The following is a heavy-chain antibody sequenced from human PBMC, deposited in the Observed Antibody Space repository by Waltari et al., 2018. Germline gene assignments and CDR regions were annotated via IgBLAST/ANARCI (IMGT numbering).Heavy chain of an antibody. CDR1: GGSISSYY. J-gene: IGHJ3*02. Sequence: QVQLQASGPGLVKPSETLSLTCTVSGGSISSYYWSWIRPPAGKGLEWIGRIYTSGSTNYNPSLKSRVTMSVDTSKNQFSLKLSSVTAADTAVYYCARLRPESGPTPDAFDIWGQGTMVTVSS. CDR3: ARLRPESGPTPDAFDI. V-gene: IGHV4-4*07. CDR2: IYTSGST. D-gene: IGHD1-26*01.